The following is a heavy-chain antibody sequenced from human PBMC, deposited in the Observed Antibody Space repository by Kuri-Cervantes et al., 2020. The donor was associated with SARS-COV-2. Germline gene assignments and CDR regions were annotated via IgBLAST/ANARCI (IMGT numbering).Heavy chain of an antibody. Sequence: GGSLRLSCAASGFTFSSYSMNWVRQAPGKGLEWASYISSSSSTIYYADSVKGRFTISRDNAKNSLYLQMNSLRDEDTAVYCCARAISSWSDYWGQGTLVTVSS. CDR3: ARAISSWSDY. J-gene: IGHJ4*02. V-gene: IGHV3-48*02. D-gene: IGHD6-13*01. CDR2: ISSSSSTI. CDR1: GFTFSSYS.